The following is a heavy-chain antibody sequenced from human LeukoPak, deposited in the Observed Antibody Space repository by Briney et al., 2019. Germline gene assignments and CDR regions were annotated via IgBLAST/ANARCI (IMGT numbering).Heavy chain of an antibody. V-gene: IGHV1-69*02. J-gene: IGHJ4*02. D-gene: IGHD6-19*01. CDR1: GGTFISYT. CDR2: IIPILGIA. Sequence: SVKVSCKASGGTFISYTISWGGQAPGQGREWMGRIIPILGIANYAQKFQGRVTIPADKSTSTAYMELSSLRSEDTAVYYCARGSYSSGWYADYWGQGTLVTVSS. CDR3: ARGSYSSGWYADY.